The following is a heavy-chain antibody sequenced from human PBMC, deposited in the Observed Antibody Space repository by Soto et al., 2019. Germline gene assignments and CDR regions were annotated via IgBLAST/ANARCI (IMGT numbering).Heavy chain of an antibody. V-gene: IGHV3-53*04. CDR1: GFTVSSNY. Sequence: EVQLVESGGGLVQPGGSLSLSCAASGFTVSSNYMSWVRQAPGKGLEWVSVIYGGGSTYYADSVKGRFTISRHNSKNTLYLDMSSLRVEVTDVYYCARAGGGATTQVHYYYYGMDVWGQGTTVSVSS. CDR2: IYGGGST. D-gene: IGHD1-26*01. J-gene: IGHJ6*01. CDR3: ARAGGGATTQVHYYYYGMDV.